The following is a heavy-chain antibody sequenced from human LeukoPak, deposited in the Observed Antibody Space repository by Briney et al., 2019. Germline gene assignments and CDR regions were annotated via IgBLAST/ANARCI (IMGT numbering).Heavy chain of an antibody. V-gene: IGHV4-61*01. CDR2: IYYSGST. J-gene: IGHJ4*02. CDR1: GGSISSGSYY. Sequence: PSQTLSLTCTVSGGSISSGSYYWSWIRQPPGKGLEWIGYIYYSGSTNYNPSLKSRVTISVDTSKNQFSLKLSSVTAADTAVYYCARALGYCSSTSCYMIDYWGQGTLVTVSS. D-gene: IGHD2-2*02. CDR3: ARALGYCSSTSCYMIDY.